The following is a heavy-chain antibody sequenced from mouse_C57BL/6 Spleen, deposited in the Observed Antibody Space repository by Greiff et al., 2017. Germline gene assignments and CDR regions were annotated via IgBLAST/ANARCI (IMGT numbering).Heavy chain of an antibody. CDR3: ARWAGTGYFDV. D-gene: IGHD4-1*01. CDR1: GYTFTSYW. J-gene: IGHJ1*03. CDR2: IDPSDSET. Sequence: QVQLQQPGAELVRPGSSVKLSCKASGYTFTSYWMHWVKQRPIQGLEWIGNIDPSDSETTYNQKFKDKATLTVDKSSSTAYMQLSSLTSEDSAVYYCARWAGTGYFDVWGTGTTVTVSS. V-gene: IGHV1-52*01.